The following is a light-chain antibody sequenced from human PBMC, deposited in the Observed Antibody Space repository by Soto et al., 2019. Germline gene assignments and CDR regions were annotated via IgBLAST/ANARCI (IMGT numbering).Light chain of an antibody. CDR3: QQVNSFPLT. V-gene: IGKV1D-12*01. Sequence: DIQMTQSPSSASASVGDRLTITCRASQGISTWIAWYQQKPGKAPELLIYDASGLQSGVPSRFSGSGSGTDFTLTISSLQPEDFATYYCQQVNSFPLTFGGGTKVDIK. J-gene: IGKJ4*01. CDR2: DAS. CDR1: QGISTW.